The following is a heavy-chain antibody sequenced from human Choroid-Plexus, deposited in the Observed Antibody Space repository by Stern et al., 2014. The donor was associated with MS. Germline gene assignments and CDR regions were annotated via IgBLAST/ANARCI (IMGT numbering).Heavy chain of an antibody. Sequence: VQLEESGGGVVQPGRPLRLSCVASGFTFGSCAMHWVRQAPGKGLEWVAGVSYDGSNKYYADSVKGRFTISRDNSQNTLYIQMSRLRPEDTAVYYCAKDRQYLTYFFDHWGQGSLVTVSS. J-gene: IGHJ5*02. D-gene: IGHD2/OR15-2a*01. CDR2: VSYDGSNK. V-gene: IGHV3-30*18. CDR3: AKDRQYLTYFFDH. CDR1: GFTFGSCA.